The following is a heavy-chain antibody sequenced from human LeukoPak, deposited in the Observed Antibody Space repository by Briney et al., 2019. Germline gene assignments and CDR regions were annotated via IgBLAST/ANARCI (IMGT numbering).Heavy chain of an antibody. Sequence: PGGSLRLSCAASGFTFSSYSMNWVRRAPGKGLEWVSSISSSSSYIYYADSVKGRFTISRDNAKNSLYLQMNSLRAEDTAVYYCATIYSGYRDAFDIWGQGTMVTVSS. V-gene: IGHV3-21*01. CDR1: GFTFSSYS. D-gene: IGHD2-15*01. CDR3: ATIYSGYRDAFDI. CDR2: ISSSSSYI. J-gene: IGHJ3*02.